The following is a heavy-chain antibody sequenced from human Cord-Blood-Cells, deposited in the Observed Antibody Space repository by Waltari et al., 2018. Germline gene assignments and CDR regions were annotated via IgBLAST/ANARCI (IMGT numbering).Heavy chain of an antibody. J-gene: IGHJ4*02. CDR3: ATRPG. Sequence: QVQLVESGGGVVQPGRSLRLSCADSGFTFSSYGMHWVRQAPGKGLEWVAVISYDGSNKYYADSVKGRFTISRDNSKNTLYLQMNSLRAEDTAVYYCATRPGWGQGTLVTVSS. CDR1: GFTFSSYG. CDR2: ISYDGSNK. V-gene: IGHV3-30*03. D-gene: IGHD6-6*01.